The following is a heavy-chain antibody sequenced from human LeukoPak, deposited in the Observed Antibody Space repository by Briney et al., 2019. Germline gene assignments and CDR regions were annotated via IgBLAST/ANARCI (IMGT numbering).Heavy chain of an antibody. V-gene: IGHV3-48*03. Sequence: PGGSLRLSCAASGFTFSSYEMNWVRQAPEKGLERVSYISSSGSTIYYAGSVKGRFTISRDNAKNSLYLQMNSLRAEDTAVYYCARDNWNYFDYWGQGTLVTVSS. CDR3: ARDNWNYFDY. D-gene: IGHD1-20*01. CDR1: GFTFSSYE. CDR2: ISSSGSTI. J-gene: IGHJ4*02.